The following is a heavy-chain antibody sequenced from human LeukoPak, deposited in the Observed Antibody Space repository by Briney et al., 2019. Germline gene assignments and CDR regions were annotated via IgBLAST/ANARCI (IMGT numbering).Heavy chain of an antibody. CDR2: INWNGGST. CDR3: ARDWGGNSGWSTRVYNWFDP. V-gene: IGHV3-20*04. J-gene: IGHJ5*02. Sequence: PGGSLRPSCAASGFTFDDYGMSWARQAPGKGLEWVSGINWNGGSTGYADSVKGRFTISRDNAKNSLYLQMNSLRAEDTAVYYCARDWGGNSGWSTRVYNWFDPWGQGTLVTVSS. D-gene: IGHD6-19*01. CDR1: GFTFDDYG.